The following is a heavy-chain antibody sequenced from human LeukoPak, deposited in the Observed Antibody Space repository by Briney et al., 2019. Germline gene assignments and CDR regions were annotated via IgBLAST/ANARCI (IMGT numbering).Heavy chain of an antibody. D-gene: IGHD2-21*01. J-gene: IGHJ4*02. CDR1: GGSISSGGYY. CDR3: ARAQQVMIATPADY. CDR2: IYYGGTT. Sequence: PSQTLSLTCTVSGGSISSGGYYWSWIRQHPGKGLEWIGYIYYGGTTYYNPSLKSRATISVDTSKNQFSLKLTSVTAADTAVYYCARAQQVMIATPADYWGQGSLVTVSS. V-gene: IGHV4-31*03.